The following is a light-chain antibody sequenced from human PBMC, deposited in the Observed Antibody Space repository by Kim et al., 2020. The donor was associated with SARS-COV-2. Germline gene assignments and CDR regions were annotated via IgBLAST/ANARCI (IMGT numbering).Light chain of an antibody. Sequence: QSVLTQPPSVSAAPGQKVTISCSGSSSNIGNNYVSWYQQLPGTAPKVLIYDNNKRPSGIPDRFSGPKSGTSATLGITGLQTGDEADYYCGTWDSSLSAAVFGGGTQLTVL. CDR2: DNN. V-gene: IGLV1-51*01. CDR1: SSNIGNNY. J-gene: IGLJ7*01. CDR3: GTWDSSLSAAV.